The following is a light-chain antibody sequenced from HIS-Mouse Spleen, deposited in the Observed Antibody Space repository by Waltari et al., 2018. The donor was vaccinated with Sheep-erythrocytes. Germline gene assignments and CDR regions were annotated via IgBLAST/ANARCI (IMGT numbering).Light chain of an antibody. V-gene: IGKV2-28*01. Sequence: DIAMTQSPLSLPVTAVEPASISCRSSQSLLHSNGYNYLDWYLQKPGQSPQLLIYLGSNRASGVPDRFSGSGSGTDFTLKISRVEAEDVGVYYCMQARQTPLTFGQGTKLEIK. J-gene: IGKJ2*01. CDR2: LGS. CDR3: MQARQTPLT. CDR1: QSLLHSNGYNY.